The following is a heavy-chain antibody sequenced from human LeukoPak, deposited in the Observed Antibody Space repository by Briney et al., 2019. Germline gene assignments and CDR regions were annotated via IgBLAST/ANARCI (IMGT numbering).Heavy chain of an antibody. Sequence: GGSLRLSCEASGFTFSTYNMNWVRQAPGKGLEWVANIKQDGSEKYYVDSVKGRFTISRDNSKNTLYLQMNSLRPEDTAVYYCAGHFGAWHYFDYWGQGTLVTVSS. D-gene: IGHD3-3*01. J-gene: IGHJ4*02. CDR1: GFTFSTYN. V-gene: IGHV3-7*01. CDR3: AGHFGAWHYFDY. CDR2: IKQDGSEK.